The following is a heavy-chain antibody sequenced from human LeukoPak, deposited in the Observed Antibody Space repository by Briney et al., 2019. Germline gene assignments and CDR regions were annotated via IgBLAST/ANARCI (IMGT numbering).Heavy chain of an antibody. CDR1: GGSISSSNW. V-gene: IGHV4-4*02. J-gene: IGHJ4*02. CDR2: IYHSGST. CDR3: ARERIAAAGTGFDY. D-gene: IGHD6-13*01. Sequence: SETLSLTCAVSGGSISSSNWWSWVRQPPGKGLEWIGEIYHSGSTNYNPSLKSRVTISVDTSKNQFSLKLSSVTAADTAVYYCARERIAAAGTGFDYWGQGTLVTVSS.